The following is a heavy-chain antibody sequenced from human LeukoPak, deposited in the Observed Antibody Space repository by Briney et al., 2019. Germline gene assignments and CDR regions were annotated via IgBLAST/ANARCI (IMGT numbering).Heavy chain of an antibody. CDR1: GFTFSSYS. CDR2: ISSSSSTI. CDR3: ATDPNNIVATIGAY. D-gene: IGHD5-12*01. V-gene: IGHV3-48*04. J-gene: IGHJ4*02. Sequence: GGSLRLPCAASGFTFSSYSMNWVRQAPGKGLEWVSYISSSSSTIYYADSVKGRFTISRDNAKNSLYLQMNSLRAEDTAVYYCATDPNNIVATIGAYWGQGTLVTVSS.